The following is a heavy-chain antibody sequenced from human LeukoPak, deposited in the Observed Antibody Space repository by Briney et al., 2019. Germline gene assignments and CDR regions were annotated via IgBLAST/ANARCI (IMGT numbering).Heavy chain of an antibody. Sequence: PGGSLKISCKGSGSRFSTYWIGWVRQMPGKGLEWMGIIYPCDSHTSYSPSFQGHVTISADQSISTAYLQCSSLQASDSAMYYCARPDDLWSGVDYWGQGTLVTVSS. CDR2: IYPCDSHT. CDR1: GSRFSTYW. J-gene: IGHJ4*02. D-gene: IGHD3-3*01. CDR3: ARPDDLWSGVDY. V-gene: IGHV5-51*01.